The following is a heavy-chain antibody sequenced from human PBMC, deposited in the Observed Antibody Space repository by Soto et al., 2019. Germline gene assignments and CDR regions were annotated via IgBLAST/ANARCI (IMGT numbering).Heavy chain of an antibody. J-gene: IGHJ4*02. D-gene: IGHD2-2*01. CDR1: GFTFSSYS. CDR3: ARDVNQAIVVVPASSDY. V-gene: IGHV3-21*01. CDR2: ISSSSSYI. Sequence: EVQLVESVGGLVKPGGSLRLSCAASGFTFSSYSMNWVRQAPGKGLEWVSSISSSSSYIYYADSVKGRFTISRDNAKNSLYMQMKIFRAEATAVYYFARDVNQAIVVVPASSDYWGKGTLVTFSS.